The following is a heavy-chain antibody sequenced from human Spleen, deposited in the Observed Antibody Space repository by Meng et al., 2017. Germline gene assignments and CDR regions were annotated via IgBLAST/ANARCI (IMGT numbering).Heavy chain of an antibody. D-gene: IGHD2-8*02. Sequence: GGSLRLSCAASGFSFSDSEMNWVRQAPGKGLEWVSYISSSGSDEDNADSVKGRFTISRDNAKKSLYLRMDSLRAEDTAFYFCARGRLGVLDFWGQGTLVTVSS. V-gene: IGHV3-48*03. J-gene: IGHJ4*02. CDR3: ARGRLGVLDF. CDR2: ISSSGSDE. CDR1: GFSFSDSE.